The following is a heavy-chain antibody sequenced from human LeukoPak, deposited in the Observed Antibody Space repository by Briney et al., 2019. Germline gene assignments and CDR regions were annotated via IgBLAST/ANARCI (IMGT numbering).Heavy chain of an antibody. CDR2: ISSSSSYI. Sequence: GGPLRLSCAASGFTFSSYNMNWVRQAPGKGLEWVSYISSSSSYIYYADSVKGRFTISRDNAKNSLYLQMNSLRAEDTAVYYCAKFGRYYYDSSGYYLDYWGQGTLVTVSS. D-gene: IGHD3-22*01. V-gene: IGHV3-21*04. CDR3: AKFGRYYYDSSGYYLDY. CDR1: GFTFSSYN. J-gene: IGHJ4*02.